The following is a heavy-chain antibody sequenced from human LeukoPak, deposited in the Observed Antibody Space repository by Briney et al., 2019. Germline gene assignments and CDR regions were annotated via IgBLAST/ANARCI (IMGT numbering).Heavy chain of an antibody. CDR1: GGSISSSNW. CDR3: ERGSAAGPGLPDY. Sequence: SETLSLTCAVSGGSISSSNWWSWVRQPPGKGLEWIGEIYHSGSTNYNPSLKSRVTISVDKSKNQFSLKLSSVTAADTAVYYCERGSAAGPGLPDYWGQGTLVTVSS. J-gene: IGHJ4*02. CDR2: IYHSGST. D-gene: IGHD6-25*01. V-gene: IGHV4-4*02.